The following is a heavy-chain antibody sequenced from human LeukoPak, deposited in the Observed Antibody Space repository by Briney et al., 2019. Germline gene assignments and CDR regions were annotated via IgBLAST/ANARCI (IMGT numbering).Heavy chain of an antibody. V-gene: IGHV1-18*01. J-gene: IGHJ4*02. Sequence: ASVKVSCKASGYTFTSYGISWVRQAPGQGLEWMGWISAYNGNTNYAQKLQGRVTMTTDTSTSTAYMELRSLRSDDTAVYYCARSLSNPSGVPAAIFLPSIDYWGQGTLVTVSS. D-gene: IGHD2-2*01. CDR1: GYTFTSYG. CDR3: ARSLSNPSGVPAAIFLPSIDY. CDR2: ISAYNGNT.